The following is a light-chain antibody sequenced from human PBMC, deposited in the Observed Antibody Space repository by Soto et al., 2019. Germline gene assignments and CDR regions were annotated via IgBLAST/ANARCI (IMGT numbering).Light chain of an antibody. CDR3: CTYAGSSTPFV. V-gene: IGLV2-23*02. J-gene: IGLJ1*01. CDR2: EVS. CDR1: SSDVGSYNL. Sequence: QSVLTQPASVSGSPGQSITISCTGTSSDVGSYNLVSWYQQHPGKAPKLMIYEVSKRPSGVSNRFSGSKSGNTASQTISGLQAEDEADYYCCTYAGSSTPFVFGTGTKLTVL.